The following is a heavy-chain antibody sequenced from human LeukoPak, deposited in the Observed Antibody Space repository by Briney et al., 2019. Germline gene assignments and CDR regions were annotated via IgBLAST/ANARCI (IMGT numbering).Heavy chain of an antibody. CDR1: GFTFSDYY. J-gene: IGHJ6*02. V-gene: IGHV3-11*06. CDR3: ARDALVVAATPHGMDV. Sequence: GGSLRLPCAASGFTFSDYYMSWIRQAPGKGLEWVSYISSSSSYTNYADSVKGRFTISRDNAKNSLYLQMNSLRAEDTAVYYCARDALVVAATPHGMDVWGQGTTVTVSS. D-gene: IGHD2-15*01. CDR2: ISSSSSYT.